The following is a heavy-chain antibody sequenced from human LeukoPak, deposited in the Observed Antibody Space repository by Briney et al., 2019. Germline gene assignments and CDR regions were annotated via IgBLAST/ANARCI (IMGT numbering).Heavy chain of an antibody. V-gene: IGHV1-2*02. CDR3: ARVPALLLWFGEFDY. D-gene: IGHD3-10*01. Sequence: ASVKVSCKASGYTFTGYYMHWVRQAPGQGLEWMGWINPNSGGTTYAQKFQGRVTMTRDTSISTAYMELSRLRSDDTAVYYCARVPALLLWFGEFDYWGQGTLVTVSS. CDR2: INPNSGGT. J-gene: IGHJ4*02. CDR1: GYTFTGYY.